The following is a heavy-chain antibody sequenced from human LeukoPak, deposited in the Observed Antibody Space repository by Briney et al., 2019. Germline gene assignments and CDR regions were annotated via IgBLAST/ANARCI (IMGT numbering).Heavy chain of an antibody. CDR2: ISSSSSYI. J-gene: IGHJ4*02. V-gene: IGHV3-21*01. CDR1: GFTFSSYS. Sequence: PGGSLRLSCAASGFTFSSYSMNWVRQAPGKGLEWVSSISSSSSYIYYADSVKGRFTISRDNAKNSLYLQVNSLRAEDTAVYYCARDIAVAGDYWGQGTLVTVSS. D-gene: IGHD6-19*01. CDR3: ARDIAVAGDY.